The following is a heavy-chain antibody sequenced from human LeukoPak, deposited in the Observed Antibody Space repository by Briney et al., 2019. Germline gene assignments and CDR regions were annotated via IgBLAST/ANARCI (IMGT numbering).Heavy chain of an antibody. CDR1: GGSISSYY. CDR3: ASVGYGAIDY. V-gene: IGHV4-59*01. Sequence: SETLSLTCTVSGGSISSYYWSWIRQPPGKGLEWIGYIYYSGSTNYNPSLKSRVTISVDTSKNQFSLKLSSVTAADTAVYYCASVGYGAIDYWGQGTLVTVSS. CDR2: IYYSGST. D-gene: IGHD4-17*01. J-gene: IGHJ4*02.